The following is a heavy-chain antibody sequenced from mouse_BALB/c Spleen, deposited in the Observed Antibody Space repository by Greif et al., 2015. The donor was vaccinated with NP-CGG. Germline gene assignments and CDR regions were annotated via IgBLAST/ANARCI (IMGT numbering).Heavy chain of an antibody. Sequence: DVKLQESGAELVKPGASVKLSCTASGFNIKDTYMHWVKQRPEQGLEWIGRIDPANGNTKYDPKFQGKATITADTPSNTAYLQLSSLTSEDTAVYYCAGTYFDYWGQGTTLTVSS. CDR2: IDPANGNT. D-gene: IGHD3-3*01. CDR1: GFNIKDTY. V-gene: IGHV14-3*02. J-gene: IGHJ2*01. CDR3: AGTYFDY.